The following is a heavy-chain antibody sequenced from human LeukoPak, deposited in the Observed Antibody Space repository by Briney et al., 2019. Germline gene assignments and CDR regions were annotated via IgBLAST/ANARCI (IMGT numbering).Heavy chain of an antibody. J-gene: IGHJ4*01. V-gene: IGHV1-24*01. D-gene: IGHD1-26*01. CDR2: FDPEDGET. CDR1: GYTLTELS. CDR3: ATARIEDSGSYSSLDY. Sequence: ASVKVSCKVSGYTLTELSMHWVRQAPGKGLEWMGGFDPEDGETIYAQKFQDRVTMTEDTSTDTAYMELSSLRSEDTAVYYCATARIEDSGSYSSLDYWGQGTLVTVSS.